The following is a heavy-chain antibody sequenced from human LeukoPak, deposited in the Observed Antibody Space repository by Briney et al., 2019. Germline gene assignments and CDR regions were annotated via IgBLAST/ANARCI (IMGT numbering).Heavy chain of an antibody. CDR3: ARDPPSYGDPEEPLDY. J-gene: IGHJ4*02. CDR2: IIPIFGTA. V-gene: IGHV1-69*13. CDR1: GGTFSIYA. D-gene: IGHD4-17*01. Sequence: SVKVSCTASGGTFSIYAISWVRQAPGQGLKWVGGIIPIFGTANYAQKFQGRVTITADGSTSTAYMELSSLRSEDTAVYYCARDPPSYGDPEEPLDYWGQGTLVTVSS.